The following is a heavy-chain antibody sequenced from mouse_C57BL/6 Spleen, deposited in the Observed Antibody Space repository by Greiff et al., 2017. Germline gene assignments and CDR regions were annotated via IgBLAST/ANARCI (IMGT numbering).Heavy chain of an antibody. CDR1: GYSITSDY. CDR3: SISDGYNWYFDV. Sequence: VQLKEPGPGLAKPSQTLSLTCSVTGYSITSDYWNWIRKFPGNKLEYMGYISYSGSTYYNPSLKSRISLARDTSKTQYYLQLNSVTTEDTATYYSSISDGYNWYFDVWGTGTTVTVSS. CDR2: ISYSGST. D-gene: IGHD2-3*01. J-gene: IGHJ1*03. V-gene: IGHV3-8*01.